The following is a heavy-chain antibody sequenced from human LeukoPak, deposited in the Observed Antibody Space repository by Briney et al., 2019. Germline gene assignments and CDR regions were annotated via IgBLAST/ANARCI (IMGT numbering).Heavy chain of an antibody. CDR2: IRGSGGST. Sequence: GGSLRLSCAASGFTFSSQAMSWVRQAPGKGLEWVSGIRGSGGSTYYADSVKGRFTISRDNAKNSLYLQMNSLRDEDTAVYYCARVQPPPTVVTPRYYYYGMDVWGQGTTVTVSS. CDR3: ARVQPPPTVVTPRYYYYGMDV. V-gene: IGHV3-23*01. D-gene: IGHD4-23*01. CDR1: GFTFSSQA. J-gene: IGHJ6*02.